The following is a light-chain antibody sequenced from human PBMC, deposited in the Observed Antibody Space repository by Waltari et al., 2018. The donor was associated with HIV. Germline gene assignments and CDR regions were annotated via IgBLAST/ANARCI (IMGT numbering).Light chain of an antibody. CDR1: SGSIASNS. Sequence: NFMLTQPHSVSDSPGKTVTISCTRTSGSIASNSGQWYQRSPGSSPTTVIFDQSQRHSGVSDAFYASIASSANSPSRPIVGLKPEDEGDFFCHSYDSYNQIFGGGTKLTVL. CDR3: HSYDSYNQI. CDR2: DQS. J-gene: IGLJ2*01. V-gene: IGLV6-57*01.